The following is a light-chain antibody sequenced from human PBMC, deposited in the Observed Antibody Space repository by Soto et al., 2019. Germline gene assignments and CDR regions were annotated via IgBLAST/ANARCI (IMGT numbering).Light chain of an antibody. CDR1: SSDVGGYNY. Sequence: QSVLTQPASVSGSPGQSITISCTGTSSDVGGYNYVSWYQHHPGKAPKLMIYEVSNRPSGVSDRFSASKSGNTASLTISGLQAEDEADYYCASYTTTSTLGVFGGGTKLTVL. J-gene: IGLJ2*01. CDR3: ASYTTTSTLGV. CDR2: EVS. V-gene: IGLV2-14*01.